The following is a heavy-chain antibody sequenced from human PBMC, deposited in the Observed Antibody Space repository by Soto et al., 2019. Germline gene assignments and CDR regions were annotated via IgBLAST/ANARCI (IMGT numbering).Heavy chain of an antibody. V-gene: IGHV3-23*01. Sequence: GGSLRLSCAASGFTFSSYAMSWVRQAPGKGLEWVSAISGSGGSTYYADSVKGRFTISRDNSKNTLYLQMNSLRAEDTAVYYCAKGDCSGGSCYFPFDYWGQGTLVTVSS. CDR1: GFTFSSYA. J-gene: IGHJ4*02. D-gene: IGHD2-15*01. CDR3: AKGDCSGGSCYFPFDY. CDR2: ISGSGGST.